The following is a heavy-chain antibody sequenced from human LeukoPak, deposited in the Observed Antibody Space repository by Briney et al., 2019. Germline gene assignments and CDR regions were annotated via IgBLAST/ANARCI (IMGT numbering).Heavy chain of an antibody. CDR2: INPHSGGT. D-gene: IGHD4-17*01. CDR1: VYTFTGYY. Sequence: ASVKVSCKASVYTFTGYYMHWVRQAPGQGRDWMGRINPHSGGTNYAQKFQGRVTMTRDTSISTAYMELSRLRSNDTAVYYRAWSTVTTNYFDYWGQGTLVTVSS. V-gene: IGHV1-2*06. J-gene: IGHJ4*02. CDR3: AWSTVTTNYFDY.